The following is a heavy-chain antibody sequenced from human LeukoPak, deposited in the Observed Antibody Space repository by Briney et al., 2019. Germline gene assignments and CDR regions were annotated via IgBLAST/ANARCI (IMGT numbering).Heavy chain of an antibody. CDR2: IYPGDSDT. J-gene: IGHJ4*02. CDR1: GSIFTSYW. V-gene: IGHV5-51*01. CDR3: ARRPLDCSSTSCFDY. Sequence: GGSLQISCQGSGSIFTSYWIGWGRQLPGKGLEWMGIIYPGDSDTRYSPSFQGQVTISADKSISTAYLQWSSLKASDTAMYYCARRPLDCSSTSCFDYWGQGTLVTVSS. D-gene: IGHD2-2*01.